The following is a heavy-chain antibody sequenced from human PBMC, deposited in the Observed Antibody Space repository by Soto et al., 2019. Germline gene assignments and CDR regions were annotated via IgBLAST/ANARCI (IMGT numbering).Heavy chain of an antibody. Sequence: EVQLLDSGGGLVQPGGSLRLSCAASGFTFSSFAMNWVRRPPGKGLEWVSGITGRGAGTFYADSVKGRFTISRDNSKNTLYLQMNSLIAEDTALYYCAKEFSPRSNVSFDYWGQGTLVTVSS. CDR3: AKEFSPRSNVSFDY. J-gene: IGHJ4*02. CDR1: GFTFSSFA. CDR2: ITGRGAGT. V-gene: IGHV3-23*01. D-gene: IGHD2-8*01.